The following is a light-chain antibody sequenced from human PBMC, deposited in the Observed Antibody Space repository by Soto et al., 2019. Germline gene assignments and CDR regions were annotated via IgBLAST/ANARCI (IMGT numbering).Light chain of an antibody. V-gene: IGLV1-40*01. CDR1: SSNIGANYD. CDR2: GNI. CDR3: QSYDSSLSAVV. Sequence: QSVLTQPPSVSGAPGQTVSISCTGSSSNIGANYDVHWYQHLPGTAPKLLIYGNINRPSGVPDRFSGSKSGTSASLAITGLQAEDEADYYCQSYDSSLSAVVFGGGTKLTVL. J-gene: IGLJ2*01.